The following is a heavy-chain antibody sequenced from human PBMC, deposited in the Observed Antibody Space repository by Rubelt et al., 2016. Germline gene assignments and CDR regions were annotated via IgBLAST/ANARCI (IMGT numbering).Heavy chain of an antibody. V-gene: IGHV3-30*04. CDR1: GFTFSSYA. Sequence: QVQLVESGGGLVKPGGSLRLSCAAYGFTFSSYAVSWVRQAPGKGLEWVAVISSGGRNQYYAESVKDRLPISRDNAPEGMFLQMSVTVEDTAVYYCARGGRFLEWWGQGTQVTVSS. J-gene: IGHJ4*02. CDR2: ISSGGRNQ. CDR3: ARGGRFLEW. D-gene: IGHD3-3*01.